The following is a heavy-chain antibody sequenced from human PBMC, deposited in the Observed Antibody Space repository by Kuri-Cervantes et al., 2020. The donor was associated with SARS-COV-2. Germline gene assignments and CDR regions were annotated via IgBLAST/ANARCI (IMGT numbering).Heavy chain of an antibody. CDR3: ASFSTRGDP. V-gene: IGHV4-28*01. D-gene: IGHD2/OR15-2a*01. J-gene: IGHJ5*02. CDR1: GYSISSSNW. CDR2: IYYSGST. Sequence: SETLSLTCAVSGYSISSSNWWGWIRQPPGKGLEWIGYIYYSGSTYYNPSLKSRVTISVDTSKNQFSLKLSSVTAADTAVYYCASFSTRGDPWGQGTLVTVSS.